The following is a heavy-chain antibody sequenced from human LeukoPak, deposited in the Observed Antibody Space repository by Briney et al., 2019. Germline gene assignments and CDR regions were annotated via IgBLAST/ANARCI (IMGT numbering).Heavy chain of an antibody. CDR2: ISWDGGST. D-gene: IGHD5-18*01. Sequence: PGGSLRLSCAASGFTFDDYAMHWVRQAPGKGLEWVSLISWDGGSTYYADSVRGRFTISRDNSKNSLYLQMNSLRAEDTALYYCAKDSSRGYSYGYFDYWGQGTLVTVSS. CDR1: GFTFDDYA. CDR3: AKDSSRGYSYGYFDY. V-gene: IGHV3-43D*03. J-gene: IGHJ4*02.